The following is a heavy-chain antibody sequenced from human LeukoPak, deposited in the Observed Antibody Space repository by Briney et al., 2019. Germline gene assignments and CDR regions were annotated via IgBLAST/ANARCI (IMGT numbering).Heavy chain of an antibody. CDR1: GRSISSYY. D-gene: IGHD3-22*01. J-gene: IGHJ4*02. CDR2: FYTTEST. V-gene: IGHV4-4*07. Sequence: PSETLSLTCTVPGRSISSYYWSWIRQPAEKGREWIGRFYTTESTNYNPSLRSRVTMSIDTSKNQFSLKLTSLTAADTAVYHCARERGWDSSGYYQGFFDCWGQGTLVTVSS. CDR3: ARERGWDSSGYYQGFFDC.